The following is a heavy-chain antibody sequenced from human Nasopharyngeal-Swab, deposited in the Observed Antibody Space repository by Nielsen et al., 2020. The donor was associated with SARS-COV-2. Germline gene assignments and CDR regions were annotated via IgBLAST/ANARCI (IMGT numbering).Heavy chain of an antibody. CDR1: GGSISSSNW. CDR2: IDHSGRT. V-gene: IGHV4-4*02. J-gene: IGHJ6*02. Sequence: SETLSLTCAVSGGSISSSNWWSWVRQPPGKGLEWIGEIDHSGRTNYNPSLKSRVTTSVDPLKNQFSLKLTSVTAADTAVYYCATHGGMGEYYYYGMDVWGQGTTVTVSS. CDR3: ATHGGMGEYYYYGMDV. D-gene: IGHD2/OR15-2a*01.